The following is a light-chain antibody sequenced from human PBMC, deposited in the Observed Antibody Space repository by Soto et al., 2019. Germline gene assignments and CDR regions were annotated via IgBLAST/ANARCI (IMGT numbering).Light chain of an antibody. CDR3: QKYNSAPLT. CDR2: AAS. Sequence: DIQMTQSPSSLSASVGDRVTITCRASQGISSYLDWYQQKPGKVPKLLICAASTLQSGVPSRFSGSGSGTDFTLTISSLQPEDVATYYCQKYNSAPLTFGGGTKVEIK. J-gene: IGKJ4*01. V-gene: IGKV1-27*01. CDR1: QGISSY.